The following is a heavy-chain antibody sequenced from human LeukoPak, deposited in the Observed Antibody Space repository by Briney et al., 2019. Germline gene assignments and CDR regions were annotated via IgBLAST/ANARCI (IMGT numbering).Heavy chain of an antibody. CDR1: GGSISTYY. V-gene: IGHV4-59*08. J-gene: IGHJ4*02. CDR3: AGHHTRNTVDF. Sequence: SETLSLTCTVSGGSISTYYWGWIRQPPGKGLEWIAYVSDIGSINYNPSLKSRVTISLDTSKNQLSLKLSSVTAADTAVYYCAGHHTRNTVDFWGQGTLVTVSS. D-gene: IGHD2/OR15-2a*01. CDR2: VSDIGSI.